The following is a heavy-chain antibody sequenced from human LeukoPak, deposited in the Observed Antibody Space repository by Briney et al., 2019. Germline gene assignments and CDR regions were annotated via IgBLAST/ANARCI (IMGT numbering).Heavy chain of an antibody. CDR2: ISGSGGST. Sequence: GGSLRLSCAAPGFTFSSYAMSWVRQAPGKGLEWVSVISGSGGSTYYADSVKGRFTISRDNSRNTVYLQMNSLRAEDTAVYYCAKDRVGIALDYWGQGALVTVSS. D-gene: IGHD6-13*01. CDR3: AKDRVGIALDY. J-gene: IGHJ4*02. CDR1: GFTFSSYA. V-gene: IGHV3-23*01.